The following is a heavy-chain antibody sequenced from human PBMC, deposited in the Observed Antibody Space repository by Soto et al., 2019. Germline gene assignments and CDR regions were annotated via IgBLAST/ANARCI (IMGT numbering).Heavy chain of an antibody. CDR3: ARGDIVVVPAAAFDAFDI. CDR1: GVSISSGGYC. J-gene: IGHJ3*02. V-gene: IGHV4-61*08. Sequence: SETLSLTCTVSGVSISSGGYCWSWIRQPPGKGLEWIGYIYYSGSTNYNPSVKSRVTISVDTSKNQFSLKLSSVTAADTAVYYCARGDIVVVPAAAFDAFDIWGQGTMVTVSS. D-gene: IGHD2-2*01. CDR2: IYYSGST.